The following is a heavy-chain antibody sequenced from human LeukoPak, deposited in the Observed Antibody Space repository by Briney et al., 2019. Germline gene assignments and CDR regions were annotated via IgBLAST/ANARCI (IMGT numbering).Heavy chain of an antibody. V-gene: IGHV3-7*01. D-gene: IGHD3-3*01. J-gene: IGHJ6*03. Sequence: GGSLRLSCAVSGFTFSRYWMTWVRQAPGKGLEWVANIKVDGSEKYYVDAVKGRFTISRDNAKNSLYLQMNSLRAEDTAVYYCARDAKYYDFWSGYLYYYYMDVWGQGTMVTVSS. CDR1: GFTFSRYW. CDR2: IKVDGSEK. CDR3: ARDAKYYDFWSGYLYYYYMDV.